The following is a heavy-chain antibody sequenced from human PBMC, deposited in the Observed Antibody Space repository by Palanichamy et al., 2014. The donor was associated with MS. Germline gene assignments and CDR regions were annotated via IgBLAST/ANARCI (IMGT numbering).Heavy chain of an antibody. CDR1: GYTFTAYP. D-gene: IGHD5-18*01. V-gene: IGHV1-3*01. CDR3: ARSETLYGGYIF. Sequence: QVQLVQSGAEVKKPGASVKVSCKASGYTFTAYPMHWVRQAPGQGLEWMGWINAGNANTKYSQNFQDRVIITRDRSASTAYMELSGLRSEDTAVYYCARSETLYGGYIFWGQGTLVTVSS. J-gene: IGHJ4*02. CDR2: INAGNANT.